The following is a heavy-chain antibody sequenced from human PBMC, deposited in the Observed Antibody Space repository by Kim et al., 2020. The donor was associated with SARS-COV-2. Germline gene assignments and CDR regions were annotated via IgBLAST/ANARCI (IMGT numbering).Heavy chain of an antibody. CDR1: GFSFSNYA. J-gene: IGHJ6*02. Sequence: GGSLRLSCVASGFSFSNYAITWVRQAPGKGLECVSSVSGSGGSAEYADSAKGRFIISRDNSRNTLYLQMNSLRPEDTAVYYCAKNYVVDFANYDYHYGLDVWGPGTTVTVSS. CDR2: VSGSGGSA. V-gene: IGHV3-23*01. CDR3: AKNYVVDFANYDYHYGLDV. D-gene: IGHD2-2*01.